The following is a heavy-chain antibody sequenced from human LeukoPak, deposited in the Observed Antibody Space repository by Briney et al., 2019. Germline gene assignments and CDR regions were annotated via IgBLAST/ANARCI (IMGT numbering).Heavy chain of an antibody. CDR1: GFTFSSYV. CDR3: ARDRNSGSSLDI. V-gene: IGHV3-23*01. D-gene: IGHD6-6*01. Sequence: GGSLRLSCAASGFTFSSYVMTWVRQTPGKGLEWVSSISDGDGSTYHADSVKGRFTISRDNSKNTLNLQMSSLRADDTAVYYCARDRNSGSSLDIWGQGTMLTVSS. CDR2: ISDGDGST. J-gene: IGHJ3*02.